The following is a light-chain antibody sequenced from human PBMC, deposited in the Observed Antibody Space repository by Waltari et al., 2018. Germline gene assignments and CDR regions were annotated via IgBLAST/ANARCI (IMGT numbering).Light chain of an antibody. Sequence: ALTQSPGTLSLSPGERVTLSCRASQTVSSNFLAWYQQRPGQAPRLLIYGASSRASGIPDRFSGSGSGTDFTLTVSRVEPEDFAVYYCQQYGSSPLAFGGG. CDR3: QQYGSSPLA. J-gene: IGKJ4*01. CDR2: GAS. V-gene: IGKV3-20*01. CDR1: QTVSSNF.